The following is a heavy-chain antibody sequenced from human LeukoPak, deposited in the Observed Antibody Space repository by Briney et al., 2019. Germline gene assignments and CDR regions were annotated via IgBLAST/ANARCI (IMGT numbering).Heavy chain of an antibody. J-gene: IGHJ4*02. V-gene: IGHV3-30-3*01. CDR3: ARDGGSGNYFIDY. D-gene: IGHD3-10*01. CDR2: ISYDGSNK. CDR1: GLTFSSYA. Sequence: PGGSLRLSCAASGLTFSSYAMHWVRQAPGKGLEWVAVISYDGSNKYYADSVKGRFTISRDNAKNSLYLQMNSLRAEDTAVYYCARDGGSGNYFIDYWGQGTLVTVSS.